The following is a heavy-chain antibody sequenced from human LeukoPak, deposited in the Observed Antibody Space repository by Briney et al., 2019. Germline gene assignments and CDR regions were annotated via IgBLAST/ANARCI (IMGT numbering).Heavy chain of an antibody. CDR3: ARGPPLDCSGGSCYFDY. V-gene: IGHV1-18*04. CDR2: ISAYNGNT. CDR1: GYTFTSYG. Sequence: ASVKVSCKASGYTFTSYGISWVRQAPGQGLEWMGWISAYNGNTNYAQKLQGRVTMTTDKSTSTAYMELRSLRSDDTAVYYCARGPPLDCSGGSCYFDYWGQGTLVTVSS. J-gene: IGHJ4*02. D-gene: IGHD2-15*01.